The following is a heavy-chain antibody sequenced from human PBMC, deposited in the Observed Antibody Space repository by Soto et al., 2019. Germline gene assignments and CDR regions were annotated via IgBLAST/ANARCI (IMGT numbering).Heavy chain of an antibody. V-gene: IGHV3-74*01. CDR3: ARAKYSSSHFAN. D-gene: IGHD6-19*01. CDR2: INSDGTTT. CDR1: GFTSSTYW. Sequence: GGSLRLSCGASGFTSSTYWMHWVRQAPGKGLVWVSRINSDGTTTSYADSVKGRFTISRDNAKNTLYLQMNSLRVEDTAVYYCARAKYSSSHFANWGQGTLVTVSS. J-gene: IGHJ4*02.